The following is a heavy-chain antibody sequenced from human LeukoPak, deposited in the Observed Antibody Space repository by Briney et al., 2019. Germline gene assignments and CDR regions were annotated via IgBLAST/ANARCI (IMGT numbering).Heavy chain of an antibody. D-gene: IGHD4-23*01. CDR2: IYYSGST. V-gene: IGHV4-39*07. Sequence: SETLSPTCTVSGGSISSSTHYWGWIRQPPGRGLEWIASIYYSGSTHYNPSRKSRVTMSVDTSKNQFSLKLSSVTAADTAVYYCARVDVYGGNEYYWGQGTLGTVSS. CDR3: ARVDVYGGNEYY. CDR1: GGSISSSTHY. J-gene: IGHJ4*02.